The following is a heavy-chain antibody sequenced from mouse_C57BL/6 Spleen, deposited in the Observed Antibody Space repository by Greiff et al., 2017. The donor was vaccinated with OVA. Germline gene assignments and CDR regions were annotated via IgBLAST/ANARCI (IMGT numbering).Heavy chain of an antibody. CDR1: GYSFTGYY. CDR2: INPSTGGT. Sequence: VHVKQSGPELVKPGASVKISCKASGYSFTGYYMNWVKQSPEKSLEWIGEINPSTGGTTYNQKFKAKATLTVDKSSSTAYMQLKSLTSEDSAVYYCAREDGNYGYFDVWGTGTTVTVSS. J-gene: IGHJ1*03. D-gene: IGHD2-1*01. V-gene: IGHV1-42*01. CDR3: AREDGNYGYFDV.